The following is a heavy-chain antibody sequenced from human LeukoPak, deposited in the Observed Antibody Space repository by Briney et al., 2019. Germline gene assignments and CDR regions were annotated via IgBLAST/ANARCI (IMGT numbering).Heavy chain of an antibody. J-gene: IGHJ5*02. Sequence: SETLSLTCTVSGGSISSSSYYWGWIRQSPGKGLEWIGSIYYSGSTYYNPSLKSRVTISVDTSKNQFSLKLSSVTAADTAVYYCARRSYDFWSGYPYNWFDPWGQGTLVTVSS. D-gene: IGHD3-3*01. V-gene: IGHV4-39*01. CDR2: IYYSGST. CDR1: GGSISSSSYY. CDR3: ARRSYDFWSGYPYNWFDP.